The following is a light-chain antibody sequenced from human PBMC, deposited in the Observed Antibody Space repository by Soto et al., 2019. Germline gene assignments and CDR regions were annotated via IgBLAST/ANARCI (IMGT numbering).Light chain of an antibody. Sequence: DIQMTQSPSSLSASVGDKVTITCRASQGISNYLAWYQQKPGTVPKLLMYAASTLQSGVPSRFSGSGSGTDFTLTISSLQPEDVATYYSQKYNSAPFTFGPGTKVDIK. CDR1: QGISNY. CDR3: QKYNSAPFT. V-gene: IGKV1-27*01. J-gene: IGKJ3*01. CDR2: AAS.